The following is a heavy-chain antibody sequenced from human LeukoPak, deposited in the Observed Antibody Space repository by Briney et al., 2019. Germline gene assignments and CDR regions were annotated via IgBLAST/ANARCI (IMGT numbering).Heavy chain of an antibody. V-gene: IGHV3-49*04. D-gene: IGHD5-18*01. Sequence: GGSLRLSCTASGFTFGDYAMSWVRQAPGKGLEWVGFIRSKAYGGTTEYAASVKGRFTISRDDSKSIAYLRMNSLKTEDTAVYYCTRVTGIQLWPLSGVDYWGQGTLATVSS. J-gene: IGHJ4*02. CDR1: GFTFGDYA. CDR2: IRSKAYGGTT. CDR3: TRVTGIQLWPLSGVDY.